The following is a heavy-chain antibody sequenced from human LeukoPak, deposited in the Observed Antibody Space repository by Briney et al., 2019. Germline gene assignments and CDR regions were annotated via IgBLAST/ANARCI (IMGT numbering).Heavy chain of an antibody. CDR2: MNPNSGNT. CDR1: GYTFTSYD. J-gene: IGHJ5*02. CDR3: ARVEGLEWELHP. D-gene: IGHD1-26*01. Sequence: ASVKVSCKASGYTFTSYDINWVRQATGQGLEWMGWMNPNSGNTGYAQKFQGRVTMTRNTSISTAYMELSSLRSEDTAVYYCARVEGLEWELHPWGQGTLVTVSS. V-gene: IGHV1-8*01.